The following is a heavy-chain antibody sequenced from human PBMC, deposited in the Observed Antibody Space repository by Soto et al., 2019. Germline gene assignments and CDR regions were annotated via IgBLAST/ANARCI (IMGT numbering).Heavy chain of an antibody. CDR1: GGTFSSYA. J-gene: IGHJ5*02. CDR3: WKLSGGHRAGWFPP. CDR2: IIPIFGTA. V-gene: IGHV1-69*01. D-gene: IGHD7-27*01. Sequence: QVQLVQSGAEVKKPGSSVKVSCKASGGTFSSYAISWVRQAPGQGLEWMGGIIPIFGTANYAQKFQGRVTITADESTRPAEMGVRTLGSGEPARYYLWKLSGGHRAGWFPPRGQGTPGPV.